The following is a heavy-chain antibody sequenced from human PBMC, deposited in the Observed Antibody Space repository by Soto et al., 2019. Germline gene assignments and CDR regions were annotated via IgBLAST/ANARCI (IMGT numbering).Heavy chain of an antibody. CDR3: ARDTSTSWSWFDP. Sequence: ASVKVSCKTSGYTFTDYYIHWVRQAPGQGLEWMGWINPHSGDTKYAQRFQARVTMTRDTSISTAYMELRRLRSDDRAVYYCARDTSTSWSWFDPWGQGTLVTVSS. CDR1: GYTFTDYY. J-gene: IGHJ5*02. CDR2: INPHSGDT. D-gene: IGHD6-13*01. V-gene: IGHV1-2*02.